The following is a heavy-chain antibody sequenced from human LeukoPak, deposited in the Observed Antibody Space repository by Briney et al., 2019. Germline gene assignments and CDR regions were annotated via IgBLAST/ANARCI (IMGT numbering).Heavy chain of an antibody. J-gene: IGHJ5*02. D-gene: IGHD4-11*01. CDR3: ARGYSNYVGWFDP. CDR1: GYTFTSYD. V-gene: IGHV1-8*03. Sequence: ASVKVSCKASGYTFTSYDINWVRQAAGQGLEWMGWMNPNSGNSGYAQKFRGRVTITRNTSISTVYMELSSLSSDDTAVYYCARGYSNYVGWFDPWGQGTLVTVSS. CDR2: MNPNSGNS.